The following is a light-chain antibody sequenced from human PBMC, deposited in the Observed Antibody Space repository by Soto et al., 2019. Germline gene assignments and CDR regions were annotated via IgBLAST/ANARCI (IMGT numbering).Light chain of an antibody. CDR2: GAS. Sequence: EIVLTQSPGTLSLSTGESGTLSCRAGQTLSSSSLAWYQQKPGQAPRLLIYGASNRASGIPDRFSGGGSGTDFTLTISRLEPEDFAVYYCHQYGSSPLTFGGGTKVDIK. V-gene: IGKV3-20*01. CDR3: HQYGSSPLT. J-gene: IGKJ4*01. CDR1: QTLSSSS.